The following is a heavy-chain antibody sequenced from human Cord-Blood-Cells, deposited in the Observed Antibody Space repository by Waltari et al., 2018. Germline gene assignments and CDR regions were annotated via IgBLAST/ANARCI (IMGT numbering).Heavy chain of an antibody. CDR1: GGSISSGGYY. Sequence: QVQLQESGPGLVKPSQTLSLTCTVSGGSISSGGYYWSWIRQHQGKGLEWIGYIYYSGSTYYNPSLRGRVTISVDTSKNQFSLKLSSVTAADTAVYYCARERGCSGGSCPGDFDYWGQGTLVTVSS. J-gene: IGHJ4*02. D-gene: IGHD2-15*01. CDR2: IYYSGST. CDR3: ARERGCSGGSCPGDFDY. V-gene: IGHV4-31*03.